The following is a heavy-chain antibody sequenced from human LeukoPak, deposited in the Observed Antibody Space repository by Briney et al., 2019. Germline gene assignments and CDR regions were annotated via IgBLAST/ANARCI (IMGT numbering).Heavy chain of an antibody. CDR1: GFTFSDFW. CDR2: IKEDGSDK. J-gene: IGHJ4*02. V-gene: IGHV3-7*01. Sequence: GGSLRLSCAASGFTFSDFWMTWVRQAPGKGLESVACIKEDGSDKYYEDSVRGRFTISRDNAKSSLDLQMRSLRVEDTAVYYCARPRRGNSGDFFDLWGPGNLVTVSS. CDR3: ARPRRGNSGDFFDL. D-gene: IGHD4-23*01.